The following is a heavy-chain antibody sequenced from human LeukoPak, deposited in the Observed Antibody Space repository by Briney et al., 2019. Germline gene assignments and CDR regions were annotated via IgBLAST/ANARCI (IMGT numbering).Heavy chain of an antibody. J-gene: IGHJ4*02. CDR3: AKGLAVAGHFDY. D-gene: IGHD6-19*01. Sequence: GGPLRLSCAASGFTFSSHAMSWVRQAPGKGLEWVSAISGSGGSTYYADSVKGRFTISRDKSKNTLYLQMNSLRAEDTAVYYCAKGLAVAGHFDYWGQGTLVTVSS. CDR1: GFTFSSHA. CDR2: ISGSGGST. V-gene: IGHV3-23*01.